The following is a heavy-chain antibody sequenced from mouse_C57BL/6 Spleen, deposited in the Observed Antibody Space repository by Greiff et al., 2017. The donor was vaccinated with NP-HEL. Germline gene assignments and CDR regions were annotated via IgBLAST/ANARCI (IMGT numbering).Heavy chain of an antibody. J-gene: IGHJ4*01. CDR3: GREEDGYGGYAMDY. CDR2: IYPGDGNT. D-gene: IGHD2-3*01. V-gene: IGHV1-80*01. Sequence: VQLQQSGAELVKPGASVKISCKASGYAFSSYWMNWVKQRPGKGLEWIGQIYPGDGNTNYNGKFKGKATLTADKSSSTAYMQLSSLTSEDSAVYLLGREEDGYGGYAMDYWGQGTSVTVS. CDR1: GYAFSSYW.